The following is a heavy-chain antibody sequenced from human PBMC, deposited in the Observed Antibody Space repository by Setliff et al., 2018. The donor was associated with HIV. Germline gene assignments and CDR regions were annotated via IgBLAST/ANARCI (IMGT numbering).Heavy chain of an antibody. CDR3: AREDYYDSSGDAFDI. D-gene: IGHD3-22*01. J-gene: IGHJ3*02. V-gene: IGHV4-31*03. Sequence: SETLSLTCTVSGGSISSGDNYWSWIRQHPGKGLEWIGHIKNSGNTDYNPSLKSRVTISLDTSKNQFSLKLRSVTAADTAVYYCAREDYYDSSGDAFDIWGQGTMVTVSS. CDR1: GGSISSGDNY. CDR2: IKNSGNT.